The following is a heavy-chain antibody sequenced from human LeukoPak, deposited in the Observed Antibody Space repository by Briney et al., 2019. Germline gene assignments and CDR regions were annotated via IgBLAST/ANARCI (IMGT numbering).Heavy chain of an antibody. D-gene: IGHD3-3*01. V-gene: IGHV4-4*07. Sequence: SETLSLTCTVSGGSISSYYWSWIRQPAGKGLEWIGRIYTSGSTNYNPSLKSRVTMSVDTSKNQFSLKLSSVTAADTAVYYCARDLAIFGVVIMGGWFDPWGQGTLVTVSS. CDR1: GGSISSYY. CDR2: IYTSGST. J-gene: IGHJ5*02. CDR3: ARDLAIFGVVIMGGWFDP.